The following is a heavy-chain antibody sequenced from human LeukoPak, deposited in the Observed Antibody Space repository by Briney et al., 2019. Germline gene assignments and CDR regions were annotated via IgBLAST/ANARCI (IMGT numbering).Heavy chain of an antibody. Sequence: PTGGSLRLSCAASGFTFSTYRMNWVRQAPGKGLEWLASIKEDGSVRYYLDSVKGRFTISRDNAKNSLSLQVNGLRVEDTAVYYCASLSRVPEYWGQGTLVSVSS. CDR3: ASLSRVPEY. J-gene: IGHJ4*02. V-gene: IGHV3-7*01. CDR2: IKEDGSVR. D-gene: IGHD5/OR15-5a*01. CDR1: GFTFSTYR.